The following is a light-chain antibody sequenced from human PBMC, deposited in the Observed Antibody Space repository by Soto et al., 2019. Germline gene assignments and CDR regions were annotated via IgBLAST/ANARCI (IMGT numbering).Light chain of an antibody. CDR1: SSDVGGYNY. V-gene: IGLV2-14*03. Sequence: QSVLTQPASVSGSPGQSITISCTGTSSDVGGYNYVSCYLQHPGKAPKLMIYDVSNRPSGVSNRFSGSKSGNTASLTISGLHAEDEADYYCSSYTSSNTGVFGGGTKLTVL. J-gene: IGLJ3*02. CDR3: SSYTSSNTGV. CDR2: DVS.